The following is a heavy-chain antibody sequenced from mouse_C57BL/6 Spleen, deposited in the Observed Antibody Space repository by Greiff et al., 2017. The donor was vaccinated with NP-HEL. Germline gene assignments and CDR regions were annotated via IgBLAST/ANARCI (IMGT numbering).Heavy chain of an antibody. J-gene: IGHJ2*01. CDR3: AIQGNYIDY. CDR1: GYAFSSSW. Sequence: QVHVKQPGPELVKPGASVKISCKASGYAFSSSWMNWVKQRPGKGLEWIGRIYPGDGDTNYNGKFKGKATLTADKSSSTAYMQLSSLTSEDSAVYFCAIQGNYIDYWGQGTTLTVSS. V-gene: IGHV1-82*01. CDR2: IYPGDGDT.